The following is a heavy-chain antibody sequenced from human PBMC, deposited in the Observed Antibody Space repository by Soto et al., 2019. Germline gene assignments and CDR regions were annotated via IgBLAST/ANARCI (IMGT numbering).Heavy chain of an antibody. CDR2: ISYDGSNK. Sequence: GGSLRLSCAASGFTFSSYAMHWVRQAPGKGLEWVAVISYDGSNKYYADSVKGRFTISRDNSKNTLYLQMNSLRAEDTAVYYCARGASGSYWYFDYWGQGTLVTVSS. CDR1: GFTFSSYA. J-gene: IGHJ4*02. D-gene: IGHD1-26*01. CDR3: ARGASGSYWYFDY. V-gene: IGHV3-30-3*01.